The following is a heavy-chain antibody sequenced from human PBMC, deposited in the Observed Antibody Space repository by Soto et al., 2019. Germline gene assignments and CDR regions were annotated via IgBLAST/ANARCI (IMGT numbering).Heavy chain of an antibody. CDR1: GDSINSDKYY. CDR3: ARLEGLSTISYYFDF. Sequence: SETLSLTCSVSGDSINSDKYYWGWIRQPPGKGLEWIGSIYYRGNTYYNPSLQTRVTISLDKSKSQFSLKLNSVTAADSAVYFCARLEGLSTISYYFDFWGQGALVTVSS. V-gene: IGHV4-39*01. CDR2: IYYRGNT. D-gene: IGHD2-21*02. J-gene: IGHJ4*02.